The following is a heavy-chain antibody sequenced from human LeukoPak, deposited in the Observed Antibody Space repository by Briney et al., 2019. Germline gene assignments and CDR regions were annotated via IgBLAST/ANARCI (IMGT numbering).Heavy chain of an antibody. D-gene: IGHD3-22*01. CDR2: ISYDESNK. CDR1: GFTFSSYG. Sequence: PGRSLRLSCAASGFTFSSYGMHWVRQAPGKGLEWVAVISYDESNKYYADSVKGRFTISRDNSKNTLYLQMNSLRAEDTAVYYCAKEGVNFYDSSGYFDDAFDIWGQGTMVTGSS. V-gene: IGHV3-30*18. J-gene: IGHJ3*02. CDR3: AKEGVNFYDSSGYFDDAFDI.